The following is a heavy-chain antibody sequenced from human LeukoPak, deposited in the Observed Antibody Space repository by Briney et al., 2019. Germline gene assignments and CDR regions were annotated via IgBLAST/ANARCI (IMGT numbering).Heavy chain of an antibody. Sequence: SQTLSLTCAISGDSVSSSSSAWNWIRQSPSRGLEWLGRTYYRSKWHNDYAVSVQSRITINPDTSKNQFSLQLNSVTPEDTAVYYCARNHRPDFDFWGQGTLVTVSS. V-gene: IGHV6-1*01. D-gene: IGHD1-14*01. CDR3: ARNHRPDFDF. J-gene: IGHJ4*02. CDR1: GDSVSSSSSA. CDR2: TYYRSKWHN.